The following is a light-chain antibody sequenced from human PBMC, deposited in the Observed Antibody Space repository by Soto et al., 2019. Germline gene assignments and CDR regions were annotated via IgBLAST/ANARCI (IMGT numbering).Light chain of an antibody. V-gene: IGLV1-40*01. J-gene: IGLJ1*01. Sequence: QSVLTQPPSVSGAPGQRVTISRTGSSSNIGAGYDVHWYHQLPGTAPKLLIYGNTNRPSGVPDRFSGSKSGTSASLAITGLQAEDEADYYCQSYDSSLSGYVFGTGTKVTVL. CDR1: SSNIGAGYD. CDR2: GNT. CDR3: QSYDSSLSGYV.